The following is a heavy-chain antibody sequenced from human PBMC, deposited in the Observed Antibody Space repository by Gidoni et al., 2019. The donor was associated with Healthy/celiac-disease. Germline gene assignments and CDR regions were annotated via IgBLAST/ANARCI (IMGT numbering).Heavy chain of an antibody. D-gene: IGHD5-12*01. CDR3: ARERWLQQPPDY. J-gene: IGHJ4*02. CDR1: GGSSSGYY. Sequence: QVQLQQWGAGLLKPSETLSLTCAVYGGSSSGYYWSWLRKPPGKGLEWIGEINHSGSTNYNPSLKRRVTISVDTPKSQFSLKLSSVTAADTAVYYCARERWLQQPPDYWGQGTLVTVSS. CDR2: INHSGST. V-gene: IGHV4-34*01.